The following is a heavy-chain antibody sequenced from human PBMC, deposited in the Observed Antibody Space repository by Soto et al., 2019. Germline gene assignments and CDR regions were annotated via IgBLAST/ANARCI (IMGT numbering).Heavy chain of an antibody. CDR2: ISGSGGST. CDR1: GFTFSSYA. J-gene: IGHJ4*02. Sequence: PGGSLRLSCAASGFTFSSYAMSWVRQAPGKGLEWVSAISGSGGSTYYADSVKGRFTISRDNSKNTLYLQMNSLRAEDTAVYYCAKVRRDSSSWSRYYFAYPRRGTLVTVSS. D-gene: IGHD6-13*01. V-gene: IGHV3-23*01. CDR3: AKVRRDSSSWSRYYFAY.